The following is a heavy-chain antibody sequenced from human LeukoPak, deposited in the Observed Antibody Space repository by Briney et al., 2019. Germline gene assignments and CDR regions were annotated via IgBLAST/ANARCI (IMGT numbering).Heavy chain of an antibody. CDR3: AKEASAGENGIDY. J-gene: IGHJ4*02. CDR1: GGSISGYY. D-gene: IGHD6-13*01. Sequence: SETLSLTCTVSGGSISGYYWSWVRQSPEKGLESIGFIYSTGSTSYNPSLRSRVTISIDTSQNQFYLRLTSVTAADTALYYCAKEASAGENGIDYWGQGTLVTVSS. CDR2: IYSTGST. V-gene: IGHV4-59*01.